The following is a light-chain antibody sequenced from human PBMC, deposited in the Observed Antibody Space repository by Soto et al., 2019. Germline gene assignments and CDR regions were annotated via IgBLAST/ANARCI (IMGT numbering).Light chain of an antibody. CDR2: DAS. J-gene: IGKJ2*01. CDR1: QSVSSY. Sequence: EIVLTQSLATLSLSPGERATLSCRASQSVSSYLAWYQQKPGQAPSLLIYDASNRATGIPARFSGSGSGTDFTLTISSLEPEDFAVYYCQQRSNWLYTFGQWTKLEIK. CDR3: QQRSNWLYT. V-gene: IGKV3-11*01.